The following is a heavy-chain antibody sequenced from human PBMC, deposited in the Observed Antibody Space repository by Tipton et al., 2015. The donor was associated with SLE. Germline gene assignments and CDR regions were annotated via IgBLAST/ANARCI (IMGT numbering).Heavy chain of an antibody. V-gene: IGHV4-59*12. CDR2: IYYSGST. Sequence: TLSLTYTVSGGSISSYYWSWIRQPPGKGLEWIGYIYYSGSTNYNPSLKSRVTISVDTSKNQFSLRLSSVTPEDTAVYYCARGSYTSVWHWGQGTLVTVSS. CDR3: ARGSYTSVWH. CDR1: GGSISSYY. J-gene: IGHJ4*02. D-gene: IGHD6-19*01.